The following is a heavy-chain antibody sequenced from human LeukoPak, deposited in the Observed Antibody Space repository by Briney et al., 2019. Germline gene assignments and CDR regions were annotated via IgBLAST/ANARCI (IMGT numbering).Heavy chain of an antibody. Sequence: SVKVSCKASGGTFSSYAISWVRQAPGQALERMGGIIAIFGTANYAQKFQGRVTITADESTSTAYMELSSLRSEDTAVYYCARDGRAPYYDFWSGYGFDYWGQGTLVTVSS. CDR2: IIAIFGTA. D-gene: IGHD3-3*01. V-gene: IGHV1-69*13. CDR3: ARDGRAPYYDFWSGYGFDY. CDR1: GGTFSSYA. J-gene: IGHJ4*02.